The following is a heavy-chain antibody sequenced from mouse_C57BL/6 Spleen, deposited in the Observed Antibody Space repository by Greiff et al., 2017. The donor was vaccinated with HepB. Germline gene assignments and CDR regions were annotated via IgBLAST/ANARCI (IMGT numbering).Heavy chain of an antibody. V-gene: IGHV1-55*01. CDR3: ASAIYYDYDDYAMDY. CDR2: IYPGSGST. J-gene: IGHJ4*01. Sequence: VQLQQPGAELVKPGASVKMSCKASGYTFTSYWITWVKQRPGQGLEWIGDIYPGSGSTNYNEKFKSKATLTVDTSSSTAYMQLSSLTSEDSAVYYCASAIYYDYDDYAMDYWGQGTSVTVSS. D-gene: IGHD2-4*01. CDR1: GYTFTSYW.